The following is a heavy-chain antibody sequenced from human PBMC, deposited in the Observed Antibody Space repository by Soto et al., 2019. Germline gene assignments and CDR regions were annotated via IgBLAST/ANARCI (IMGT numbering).Heavy chain of an antibody. CDR1: GYSISSGYY. Sequence: SETLSLTCAVSGYSISSGYYWGWIRQPPGKGLEWIGNIHHSGTTYYNPSLKSRVTISIDRSKNQFSLKLISVTAADTAAYYCARAGDTMVRGVIIMNYYGMDVWGQGTTVTVSS. D-gene: IGHD3-10*01. J-gene: IGHJ6*02. V-gene: IGHV4-38-2*01. CDR3: ARAGDTMVRGVIIMNYYGMDV. CDR2: IHHSGTT.